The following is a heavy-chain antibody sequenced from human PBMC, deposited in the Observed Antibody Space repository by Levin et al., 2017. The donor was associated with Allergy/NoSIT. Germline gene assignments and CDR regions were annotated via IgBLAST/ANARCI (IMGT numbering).Heavy chain of an antibody. V-gene: IGHV3-30*18. CDR2: ITSNGNNI. CDR3: AKAAVAD. J-gene: IGHJ4*02. CDR1: GFTFSTYG. Sequence: GESLKISCTASGFTFSTYGMHWVRQAPGKGLEWVALITSNGNNIYYADSVRGRFTISRDDYKNTLHLQMNSLRPEDTAVYYCAKAAVADWGQGTLVTVSS.